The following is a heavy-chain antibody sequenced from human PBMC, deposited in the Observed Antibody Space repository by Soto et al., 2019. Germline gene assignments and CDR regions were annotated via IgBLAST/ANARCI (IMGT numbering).Heavy chain of an antibody. CDR1: GGCISSGGYS. J-gene: IGHJ5*02. D-gene: IGHD6-13*01. CDR2: IYHSCST. CDR3: ASAGRDSRSWYLIWLDA. Sequence: PSETLSLTCAVSGGCISSGGYSWIWIRQPPGKGLEWIGYIYHSCSTYYNPSLKSRVTISVDRSKSQFSMKLSSVNDADMAAYYCASAGRDSRSWYLIWLDAWGEGTLVT. V-gene: IGHV4-30-2*01.